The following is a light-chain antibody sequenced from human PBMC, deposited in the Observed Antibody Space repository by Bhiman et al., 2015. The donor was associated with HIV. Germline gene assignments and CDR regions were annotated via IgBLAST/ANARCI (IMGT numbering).Light chain of an antibody. CDR1: SSDVGGYNY. Sequence: QSALTQPASVSGSPGQSITISCTGTSSDVGGYNYVSWYQHHPGKAPKLMIYDVSKRPSGVSNRFSGSKSGNTASLTISGLQAEDEADYYCSSYTSSSMSRFVFGGGTKLTVL. CDR3: SSYTSSSMSRFV. J-gene: IGLJ2*01. CDR2: DVS. V-gene: IGLV2-14*03.